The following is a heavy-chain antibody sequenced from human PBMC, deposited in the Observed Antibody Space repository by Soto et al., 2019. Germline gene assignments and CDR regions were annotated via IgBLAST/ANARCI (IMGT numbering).Heavy chain of an antibody. J-gene: IGHJ4*02. CDR1: GYTFTGYA. D-gene: IGHD6-19*01. Sequence: QVQLVQSGAEEKKPGASVKVSCKASGYTFTGYAMHWVRQAPGQRLEWMGWINAGNGNTKYSKKFQGRVPITRDTSASTAYMELSSLRSEDTAVYYCARAVAVPADFDYWGQGTLVTVSS. V-gene: IGHV1-3*05. CDR2: INAGNGNT. CDR3: ARAVAVPADFDY.